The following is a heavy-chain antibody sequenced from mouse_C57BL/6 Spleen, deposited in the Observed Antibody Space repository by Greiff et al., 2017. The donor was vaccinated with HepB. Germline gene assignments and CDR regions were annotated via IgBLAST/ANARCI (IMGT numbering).Heavy chain of an antibody. CDR1: GYTFTSYW. V-gene: IGHV1-55*01. CDR3: ARDFGGFAY. CDR2: IYPGSGST. Sequence: VKLVESGAELVKPGASVKMSCKASGYTFTSYWITWVKQRPGQGLEWIGDIYPGSGSTNYNEKFKSKATLTVDTSSSTAYMQLSSLTSEDSAVYYCARDFGGFAYWGQGTLVTVSA. J-gene: IGHJ3*01.